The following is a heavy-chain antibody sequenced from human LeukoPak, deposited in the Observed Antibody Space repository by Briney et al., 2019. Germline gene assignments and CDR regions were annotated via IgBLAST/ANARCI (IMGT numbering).Heavy chain of an antibody. D-gene: IGHD6-13*01. Sequence: GASVKVSCKASGYTFTGYYMHWVRQAPGQGLEWMGWINPNSGGTNYAQKFQGRVTMTRDTSISTAYMELSRLRSDDTAVYYCAREYSSSWPAFDYWGQGTLVTVSS. CDR2: INPNSGGT. V-gene: IGHV1-2*02. CDR1: GYTFTGYY. CDR3: AREYSSSWPAFDY. J-gene: IGHJ4*02.